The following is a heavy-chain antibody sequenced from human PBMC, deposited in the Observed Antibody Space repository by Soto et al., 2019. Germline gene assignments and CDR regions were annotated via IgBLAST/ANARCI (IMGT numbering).Heavy chain of an antibody. CDR1: GGSVSSGNYY. CDR3: AVRPVTTTTWLDP. J-gene: IGHJ5*02. D-gene: IGHD3-22*01. V-gene: IGHV4-61*03. Sequence: QLQLQESGPGLVKPAETLSLTCTVSGGSVSSGNYYWSWIRQPPGKGLDWLGNIYNTGRANYNPSLKSRVTMSLDTSKNHFSRKLDSVTAADTAIYYCAVRPVTTTTWLDPWGQGTLVIVSS. CDR2: IYNTGRA.